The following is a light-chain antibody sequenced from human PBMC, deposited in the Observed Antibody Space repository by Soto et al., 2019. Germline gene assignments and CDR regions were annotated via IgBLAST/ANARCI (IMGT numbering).Light chain of an antibody. J-gene: IGLJ1*01. CDR3: QSYDSSLSGYV. V-gene: IGLV1-40*01. Sequence: QSVLTQPPSVSGAPGQRVTISCTGSSSNIGAGYDVHWYQQFPGTAPKLLIYVNSNRPSGVPDRFSGSKSGTSASLAITGLQAEDDAVYYCQSYDSSLSGYVFGTGTKVTVL. CDR1: SSNIGAGYD. CDR2: VNS.